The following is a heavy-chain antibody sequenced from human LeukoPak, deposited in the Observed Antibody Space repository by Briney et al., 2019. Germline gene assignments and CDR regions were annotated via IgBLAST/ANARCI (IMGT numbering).Heavy chain of an antibody. J-gene: IGHJ6*03. CDR3: AKDGIAAAPNYYYYYMDV. D-gene: IGHD6-13*01. CDR2: ISYDGSNK. Sequence: GGSLRLSCAASGFTFSSYGMHWVRQAPGKGLEWVAVISYDGSNKYYADSVKGRFTISRDNSKNTLYLRMNSLRAEDTAVYYCAKDGIAAAPNYYYYYMDVWGKGTTVTVSS. V-gene: IGHV3-30*18. CDR1: GFTFSSYG.